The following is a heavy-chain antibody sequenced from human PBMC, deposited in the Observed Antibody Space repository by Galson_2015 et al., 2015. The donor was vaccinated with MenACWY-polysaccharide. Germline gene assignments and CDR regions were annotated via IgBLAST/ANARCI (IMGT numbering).Heavy chain of an antibody. J-gene: IGHJ6*02. Sequence: SLRLSCAASGFTFSSYTMNWVRQAPGKGLEWLSYISSGSSIIYYADSVKGRFTISRDNAKNSLYLQMNSLRAEDTAVYYCARGHYGLDVWGQGTTVTVSS. CDR3: ARGHYGLDV. CDR1: GFTFSSYT. V-gene: IGHV3-48*01. CDR2: ISSGSSII.